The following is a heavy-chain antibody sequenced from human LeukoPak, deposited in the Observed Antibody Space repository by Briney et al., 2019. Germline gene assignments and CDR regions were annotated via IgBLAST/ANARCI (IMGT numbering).Heavy chain of an antibody. Sequence: GGSLRLSCAASGFTFSSYAMSWVRQPPGKGLEWVSAISGSGATTYYADSVKGRFTISRDNSKNTLYLQMNSLRAEDTAVYYCAKDTVGARGLDYWGQGALVAVSS. CDR1: GFTFSSYA. J-gene: IGHJ4*02. V-gene: IGHV3-23*01. CDR3: AKDTVGARGLDY. CDR2: ISGSGATT. D-gene: IGHD1-26*01.